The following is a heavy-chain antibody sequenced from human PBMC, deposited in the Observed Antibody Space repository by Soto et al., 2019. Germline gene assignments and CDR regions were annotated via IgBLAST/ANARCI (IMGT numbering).Heavy chain of an antibody. CDR3: ARDRGYSTSWYDWFDP. CDR1: GYTFTSYG. V-gene: IGHV1-18*01. CDR2: ISAYNGKT. Sequence: ASVRVSCKASGYTFTSYGVSWLRQAPGEGREGMGWISAYNGKTNYAQKLQGRVTMTTDPSTSTAYMELSRLTSDDTAVYYGARDRGYSTSWYDWFDPWGQGTLVTVSS. J-gene: IGHJ5*02. D-gene: IGHD6-13*01.